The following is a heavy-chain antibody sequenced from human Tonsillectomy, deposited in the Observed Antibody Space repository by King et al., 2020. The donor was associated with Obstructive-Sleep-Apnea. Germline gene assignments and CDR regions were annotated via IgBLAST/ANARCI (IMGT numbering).Heavy chain of an antibody. CDR3: VRGGFSSGWYVGHFDY. J-gene: IGHJ4*02. V-gene: IGHV3-30*04. CDR2: ILKDGSDE. CDR1: GFTFGTYA. Sequence: VQLVESGGGVVQPGRSLRLSCAASGFTFGTYAMHWVRQAPGKGLEWVAVILKDGSDEFYADSVKGRFTISRDTSRNTLYLQMNRLRAEDTAVYYCVRGGFSSGWYVGHFDYWGQGTLVTVSS. D-gene: IGHD6-19*01.